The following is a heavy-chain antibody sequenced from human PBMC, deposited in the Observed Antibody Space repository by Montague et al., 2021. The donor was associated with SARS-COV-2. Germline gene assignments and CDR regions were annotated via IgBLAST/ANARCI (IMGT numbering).Heavy chain of an antibody. J-gene: IGHJ4*02. V-gene: IGHV3-30*04. CDR3: ARDRDTRHTTPIDY. D-gene: IGHD2-15*01. CDR1: GFSFSEYA. Sequence: SRILSLSASGFSFSEYAMHWVRQAPGKGLEWVAIISYDGSNKYYAVSVKGRFTISRDNSKNTLFLQMSSLRAEDTTVYFCARDRDTRHTTPIDYWGQGTLVTVSS. CDR2: ISYDGSNK.